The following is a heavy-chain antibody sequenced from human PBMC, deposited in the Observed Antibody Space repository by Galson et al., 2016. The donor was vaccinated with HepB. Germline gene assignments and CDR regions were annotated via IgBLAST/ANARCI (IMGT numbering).Heavy chain of an antibody. CDR2: ISAGGDST. CDR3: TKLGDCRGASCYGSTH. D-gene: IGHD2-15*01. J-gene: IGHJ4*02. V-gene: IGHV3-23*01. Sequence: SLRLSCAASGFTFRNWPMNWVRQAPGKGLEWLSTISAGGDSTAYLDSVRGRFTISRDNSKNTLYLQMDSLRAEDTAMYYCTKLGDCRGASCYGSTHWGQGTLVTVSS. CDR1: GFTFRNWP.